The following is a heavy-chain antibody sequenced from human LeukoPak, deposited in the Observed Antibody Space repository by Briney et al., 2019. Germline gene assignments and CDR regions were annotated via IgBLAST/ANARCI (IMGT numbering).Heavy chain of an antibody. V-gene: IGHV1-2*02. J-gene: IGHJ6*03. CDR1: GYTFTGYY. D-gene: IGHD6-13*01. Sequence: ASVKVSCKASGYTFTGYYMHWVRQAPGQGLEWMGWINPNSGGTNYAQKFQGRFTMTRDTSISTAYMELNRLRIDDTAVYFCARYYRAPAGYFYYYMDVWGKGTTVTISS. CDR3: ARYYRAPAGYFYYYMDV. CDR2: INPNSGGT.